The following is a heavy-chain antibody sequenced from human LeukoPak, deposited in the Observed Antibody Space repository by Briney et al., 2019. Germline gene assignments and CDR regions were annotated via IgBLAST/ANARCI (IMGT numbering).Heavy chain of an antibody. V-gene: IGHV3-7*01. CDR1: GFTFSVYW. J-gene: IGHJ3*01. CDR2: INQDGSQK. D-gene: IGHD2-21*02. Sequence: GGPLRLSCAASGFTFSVYWMSWFGQAPGKGLHRVANINQDGSQKYYVDSVKGRFTISRDNAKNSFFLQMSSLRAEDTSVYYCVAGDWGARDSFDLWGRGTMVTVSS. CDR3: VAGDWGARDSFDL.